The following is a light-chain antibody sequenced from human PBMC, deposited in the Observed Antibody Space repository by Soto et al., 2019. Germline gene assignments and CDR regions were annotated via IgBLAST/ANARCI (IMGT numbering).Light chain of an antibody. V-gene: IGKV3D-15*01. CDR1: HSLSSSY. CDR3: QQYNNWPPIT. J-gene: IGKJ5*01. Sequence: EIVLTQSPGTLSLSPGERATLSCSASHSLSSSYLAWYQQKLGQAPRLLIYGASSRATGIPARFSGSGSGTEFTLTISSLQSEDFAVYYCQQYNNWPPITFGQGTRLEIK. CDR2: GAS.